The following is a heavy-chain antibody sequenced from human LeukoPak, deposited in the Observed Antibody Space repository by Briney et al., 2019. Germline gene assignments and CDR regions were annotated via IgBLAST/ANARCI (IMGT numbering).Heavy chain of an antibody. J-gene: IGHJ6*04. V-gene: IGHV4-59*01. Sequence: SETLSLICSVSGGSISTYYWSWIRQTPGKGLEWIGYISNSGSTNYNPSPKSRVTISVDTSKNQFSLTVSSVTAADTAVYYCARVTGSGRYFGVDVWGKGATVTVSS. D-gene: IGHD3-10*01. CDR1: GGSISTYY. CDR2: ISNSGST. CDR3: ARVTGSGRYFGVDV.